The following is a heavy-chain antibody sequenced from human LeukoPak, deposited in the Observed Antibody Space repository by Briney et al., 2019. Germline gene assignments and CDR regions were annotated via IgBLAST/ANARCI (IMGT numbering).Heavy chain of an antibody. J-gene: IGHJ4*02. CDR2: VYSTGTP. CDR1: GDSIGSGTYY. Sequence: SGTLSLTCTVSGDSIGSGTYYWGWLRQSPGKGMEWIGSVYSTGTPYYNPSLKSRVTISVDTSKNQFSLKLSSVTAADTAVYYCARRRYSSSSGFDYWGQGTLVTVSS. CDR3: ARRRYSSSSGFDY. V-gene: IGHV4-39*01. D-gene: IGHD6-6*01.